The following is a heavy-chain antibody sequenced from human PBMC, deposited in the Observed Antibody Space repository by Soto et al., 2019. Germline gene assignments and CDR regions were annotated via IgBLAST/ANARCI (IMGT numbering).Heavy chain of an antibody. D-gene: IGHD3-22*01. CDR3: AQTPLDYYDSSGYLDY. CDR2: IIGSGGSP. J-gene: IGHJ4*02. V-gene: IGHV3-23*01. CDR1: GFPFSSYA. Sequence: GPLSLSCAASGFPFSSYAMSWVRQAPGKGLEWVSAIIGSGGSPYYADSVKGRFTISRDNSKNTLYLQMNSLRAEDTAVYYCAQTPLDYYDSSGYLDYWGQGTLVTVSS.